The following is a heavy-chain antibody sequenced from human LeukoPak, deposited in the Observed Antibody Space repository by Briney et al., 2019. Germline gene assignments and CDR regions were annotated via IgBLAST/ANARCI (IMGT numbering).Heavy chain of an antibody. D-gene: IGHD3-16*01. CDR2: ISGDGGST. V-gene: IGHV3-43*02. Sequence: GGSLRLSCVASGFTFDDYAMHWVRHAPGKGLEWVSLISGDGGSTYYAVYVKGRFTISRDNSKNSLYLQMNSLRTEDTALYYCAKALYDYVWGSFFDYWGQGTLVTVSS. J-gene: IGHJ4*02. CDR3: AKALYDYVWGSFFDY. CDR1: GFTFDDYA.